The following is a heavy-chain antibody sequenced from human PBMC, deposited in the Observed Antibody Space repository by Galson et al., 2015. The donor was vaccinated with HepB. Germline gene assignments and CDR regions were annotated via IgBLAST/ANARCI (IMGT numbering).Heavy chain of an antibody. J-gene: IGHJ4*02. V-gene: IGHV3-30*18. CDR1: RFSFSSYG. CDR3: AKDRQMWFGELEGGYSDY. CDR2: ISYDGGNE. Sequence: SLRLSCAASRFSFSSYGMHWVRQAPGKGLEWVAVISYDGGNEYYADSVKGRFTISRDNSKNTLYLQLNSLRPEDTAVYYCAKDRQMWFGELEGGYSDYWGQGTLVTVSS. D-gene: IGHD3-10*01.